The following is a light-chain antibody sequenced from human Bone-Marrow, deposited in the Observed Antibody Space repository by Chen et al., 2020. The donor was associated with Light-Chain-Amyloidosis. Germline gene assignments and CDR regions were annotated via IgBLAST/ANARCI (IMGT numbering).Light chain of an antibody. V-gene: IGLV3-25*03. J-gene: IGLJ2*01. CDR3: QSADSSGTYEVI. CDR2: RDT. CDR1: DLPTKY. Sequence: SYELTQPPSVSVSPGQTARIPCSGDDLPTKYAYWYQQKPGQAPVLVIHRDTERPSGISARFSGSSSGTTATLTISGVQAEDEADYHCQSADSSGTYEVIFGGGTMLTVL.